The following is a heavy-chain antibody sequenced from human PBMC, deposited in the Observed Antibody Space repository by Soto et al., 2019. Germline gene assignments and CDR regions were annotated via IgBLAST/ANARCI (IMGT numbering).Heavy chain of an antibody. Sequence: GAALKISGKGSGCSFTSYWISPDRQMPGKGLEWMGRIDPSDSYTNYSPSFQGHVTISADKSISTAYLQWSSLKASDTAMYYCARSRITIFGVVYYYGMDVWGQGTTVTVSS. V-gene: IGHV5-10-1*01. CDR1: GCSFTSYW. CDR2: IDPSDSYT. J-gene: IGHJ6*02. CDR3: ARSRITIFGVVYYYGMDV. D-gene: IGHD3-3*01.